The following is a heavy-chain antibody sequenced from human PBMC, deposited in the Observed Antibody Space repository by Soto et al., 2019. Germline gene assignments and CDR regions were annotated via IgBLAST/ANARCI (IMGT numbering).Heavy chain of an antibody. Sequence: SETLSLTCAVYGGSFSGYYWSWIRQPPGKGLEWIREINHSGSTNYNPSLKSRVTISVDTSKNQFSLKLSSVTAADTAVYYCARVLRPGYSSGWYVSNYYYYYGMDVWGQGTTVTVSS. CDR3: ARVLRPGYSSGWYVSNYYYYYGMDV. CDR2: INHSGST. J-gene: IGHJ6*02. V-gene: IGHV4-34*01. CDR1: GGSFSGYY. D-gene: IGHD6-19*01.